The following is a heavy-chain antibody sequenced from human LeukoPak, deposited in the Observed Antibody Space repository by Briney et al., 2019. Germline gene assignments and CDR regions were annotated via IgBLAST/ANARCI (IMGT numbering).Heavy chain of an antibody. V-gene: IGHV3-23*01. CDR3: AKQFSSAVGSAVDC. CDR1: GFTFSSYA. Sequence: PGGSLRLSCAASGFTFSSYAMIWVRPAPGKGRAWLSALSGSGDSTYYADSVKGRFTISRDNSKNTLYLQINSLRADGTAVYYCAKQFSSAVGSAVDCWGQGTLVTVSS. J-gene: IGHJ4*02. CDR2: LSGSGDST. D-gene: IGHD2-15*01.